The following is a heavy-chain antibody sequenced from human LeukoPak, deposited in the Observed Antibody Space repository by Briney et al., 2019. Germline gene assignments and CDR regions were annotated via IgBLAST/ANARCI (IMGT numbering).Heavy chain of an antibody. V-gene: IGHV6-1*01. Sequence: SQTLSLTCAISGASVSSNSATWDWIRQSPSGGLEWLGRTYHRSRWYHDYAVSVKSRITINAETPKNQFSLQLTSVIAEDTAVYFCAYSSSLMPDTYNIWGQGTMVIVSS. CDR1: GASVSSNSAT. CDR3: AYSSSLMPDTYNI. D-gene: IGHD6-13*01. J-gene: IGHJ3*02. CDR2: TYHRSRWYH.